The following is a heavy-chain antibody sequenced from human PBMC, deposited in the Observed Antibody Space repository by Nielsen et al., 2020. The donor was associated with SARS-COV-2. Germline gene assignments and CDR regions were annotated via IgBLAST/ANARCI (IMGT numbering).Heavy chain of an antibody. CDR1: GFTFDDYG. CDR2: INWNGGST. V-gene: IGHV3-20*01. D-gene: IGHD3-10*02. J-gene: IGHJ6*03. Sequence: GGSLRLSCAASGFTFDDYGMSWVRQAPGKGLEWVSGINWNGGSTGYADSVKGRFTISRDNAKNSLYLQMNSLRAEDTALYHCARAPVPYYYYYMDVWGKGTTVTVSS. CDR3: ARAPVPYYYYYMDV.